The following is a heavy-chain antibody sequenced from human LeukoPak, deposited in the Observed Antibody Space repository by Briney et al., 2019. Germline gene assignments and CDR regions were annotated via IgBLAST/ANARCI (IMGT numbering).Heavy chain of an antibody. CDR2: IKTDGSDT. V-gene: IGHV3-74*01. CDR1: GFTFSNYW. D-gene: IGHD3-16*02. J-gene: IGHJ4*02. CDR3: AKEGELSASDY. Sequence: GGSLRLSCAASGFTFSNYWMHWVRQVPGMGLVWVSHIKTDGSDTRYADSVKGRFTISRDNAKNTLYLQMNSLRAEDTAVYYCAKEGELSASDYWGQGTLVTVSS.